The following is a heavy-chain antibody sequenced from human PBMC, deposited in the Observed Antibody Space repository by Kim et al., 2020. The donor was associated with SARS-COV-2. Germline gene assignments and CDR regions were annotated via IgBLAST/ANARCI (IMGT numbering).Heavy chain of an antibody. Sequence: AQKLQGRVTMTTDTSTSTAYMELRSLRSDDTAVYYCARDRIWGNWNDVGYWGQGTLVTVSS. V-gene: IGHV1-18*01. D-gene: IGHD1-1*01. CDR3: ARDRIWGNWNDVGY. J-gene: IGHJ4*02.